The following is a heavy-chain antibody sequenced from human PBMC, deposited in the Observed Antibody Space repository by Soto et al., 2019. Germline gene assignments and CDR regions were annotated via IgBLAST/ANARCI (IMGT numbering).Heavy chain of an antibody. J-gene: IGHJ4*02. V-gene: IGHV4-59*01. CDR2: IYYSGST. Sequence: PSETLSLTCTVSGGSISSYYWSWIRQPPGKGLEWIGYIYYSGSTNYNPSLKSRVTISVDTSKNQFSLKLSSVTAADTAVYYCASYDYVWGSYRYAFDYWGQGTLVTVSS. CDR3: ASYDYVWGSYRYAFDY. D-gene: IGHD3-16*02. CDR1: GGSISSYY.